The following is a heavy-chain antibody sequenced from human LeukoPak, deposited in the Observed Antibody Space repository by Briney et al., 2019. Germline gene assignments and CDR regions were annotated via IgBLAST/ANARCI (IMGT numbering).Heavy chain of an antibody. CDR2: MFYRGGT. V-gene: IGHV4-61*01. J-gene: IGHJ3*01. CDR3: ARIGGWYSNAFDL. D-gene: IGHD6-19*01. Sequence: SQTLSLTCTVSGGSISSGSYYWSWIRQAPGKGLECIGYMFYRGGTYYNPSLESRVTISTETSRNQFSLEMTPVTAADTAVYYCARIGGWYSNAFDLWGQGIRVTVSS. CDR1: GGSISSGSYY.